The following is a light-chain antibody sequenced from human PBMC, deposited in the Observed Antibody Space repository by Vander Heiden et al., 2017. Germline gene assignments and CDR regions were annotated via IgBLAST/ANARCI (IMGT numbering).Light chain of an antibody. J-gene: IGKJ4*01. CDR2: AAS. Sequence: DIQMTQSPPSLSASLGDRVTITCRASQTIADYLNWYQQKREKAPKLLIFAASTLASGVPSRFSGSGSGTEFTLTISRLQPEDFAVYYCQQRDSSPITFGRGTKVDIK. V-gene: IGKV1-39*01. CDR1: QTIADY. CDR3: QQRDSSPIT.